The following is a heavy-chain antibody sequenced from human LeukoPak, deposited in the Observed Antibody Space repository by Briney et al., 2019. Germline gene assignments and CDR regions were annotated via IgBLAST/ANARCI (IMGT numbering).Heavy chain of an antibody. CDR2: ISGSGGST. V-gene: IGHV3-23*01. Sequence: PRGSLRLSCAASGFTFSSYAMSWVRQAPGKGLEWVSAISGSGGSTYYADSVKGRFTISRDNSKNTLYLQMNSLRAEDTAVYYCAKDREATIVGLLDYWGQGTLVTVSS. D-gene: IGHD5-12*01. J-gene: IGHJ4*02. CDR1: GFTFSSYA. CDR3: AKDREATIVGLLDY.